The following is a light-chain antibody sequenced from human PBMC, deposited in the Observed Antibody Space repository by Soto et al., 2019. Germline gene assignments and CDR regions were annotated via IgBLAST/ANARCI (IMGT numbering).Light chain of an antibody. CDR3: GTWDDILDGNYV. J-gene: IGLJ1*01. Sequence: QSVLTQPPSVSAAPGQQVTISCSGSSSNIGDNYVSWYQHLPGTAPKLVVYYNDRRPSGIPGRFSGSKSGTSATLVITGLQTGDEADYYCGTWDDILDGNYVFGTGTKLTVL. V-gene: IGLV1-51*01. CDR1: SSNIGDNY. CDR2: YND.